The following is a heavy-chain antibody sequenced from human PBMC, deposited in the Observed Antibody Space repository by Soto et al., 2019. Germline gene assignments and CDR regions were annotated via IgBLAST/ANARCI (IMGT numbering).Heavy chain of an antibody. Sequence: QVPLVQSGAEVKKPGASVKVSCKASGYTFTSYGIIWVRQAPGQGLEWMGWISAYNGNTNYAQKLQGRVTMTTDTSTSTAYMELRSLRSDDTAVYYCARDLPYSSSYRVWVNSIEDPFDYWGQGTLVTVSS. CDR1: GYTFTSYG. J-gene: IGHJ4*02. D-gene: IGHD6-13*01. V-gene: IGHV1-18*01. CDR2: ISAYNGNT. CDR3: ARDLPYSSSYRVWVNSIEDPFDY.